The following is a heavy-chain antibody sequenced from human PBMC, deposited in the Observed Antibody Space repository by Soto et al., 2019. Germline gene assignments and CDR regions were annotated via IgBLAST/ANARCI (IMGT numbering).Heavy chain of an antibody. D-gene: IGHD2-15*01. J-gene: IGHJ4*02. V-gene: IGHV1-3*01. CDR2: INAGNGNT. CDR3: ARKLVVVVDATRALGY. CDR1: GYTFTSYT. Sequence: QVQLVQSGAEVKKPGASVKVSCKASGYTFTSYTMYWVRQAPGQRLEWMGWINAGNGNTGSSQQFQGRVTITRDTSASTAYMELSSLRSEDTAVYYCARKLVVVVDATRALGYWGQGTLVTVSS.